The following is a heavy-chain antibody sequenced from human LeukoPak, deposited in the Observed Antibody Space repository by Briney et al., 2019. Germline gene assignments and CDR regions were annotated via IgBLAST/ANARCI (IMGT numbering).Heavy chain of an antibody. CDR3: ARGGTKTDFWSGPSAWFDP. D-gene: IGHD3-3*01. Sequence: SVKVSCKASGGTFSSYAISWVRQAPGQGLEWMGGIIPIFGTANYAQKFQGRVTTTRDTSTSTVYMELSSLRSEDTAVYYCARGGTKTDFWSGPSAWFDPWGQGTLVTVSS. CDR2: IIPIFGTA. V-gene: IGHV1-69*05. J-gene: IGHJ5*02. CDR1: GGTFSSYA.